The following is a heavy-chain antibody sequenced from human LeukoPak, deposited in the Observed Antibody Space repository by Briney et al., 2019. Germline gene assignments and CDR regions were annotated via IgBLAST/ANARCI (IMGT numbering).Heavy chain of an antibody. CDR3: TRDLPVPSLVRGIIIYGLIDY. Sequence: GGALTLSCQASGCTFSSNSMNWVRQAPGKELEWVSSISPDGETTYHADSVKGRFTTSRDNAKSSLYLQMNSLRAEDTALYYCTRDLPVPSLVRGIIIYGLIDYWGQGTLVTVSS. V-gene: IGHV3-21*06. J-gene: IGHJ4*02. D-gene: IGHD3-10*01. CDR2: ISPDGETT. CDR1: GCTFSSNS.